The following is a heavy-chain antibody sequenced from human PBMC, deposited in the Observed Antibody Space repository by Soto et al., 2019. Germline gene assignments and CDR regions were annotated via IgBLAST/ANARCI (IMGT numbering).Heavy chain of an antibody. CDR3: ATPDCSGGSCYGLNAFDI. V-gene: IGHV3-48*01. Sequence: PGGSLRLSCAASGFTFSSYSMNWVRQAPGKGLEWVSYISSSSSTIYYADSVKGRFTISRDNAKNSLYLQMNSLRAEDTAVYYCATPDCSGGSCYGLNAFDIWGQGTMVTVSS. CDR1: GFTFSSYS. D-gene: IGHD2-15*01. J-gene: IGHJ3*02. CDR2: ISSSSSTI.